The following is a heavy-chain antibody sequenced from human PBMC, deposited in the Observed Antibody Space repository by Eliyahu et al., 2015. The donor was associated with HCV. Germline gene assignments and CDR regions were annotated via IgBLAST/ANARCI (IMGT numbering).Heavy chain of an antibody. J-gene: IGHJ5*02. CDR2: INPSGGST. D-gene: IGHD3-9*01. Sequence: QVQLVQSGAEVKKPGASVKVSCKASGYTFPANYMPWVRQAPGQGLEWMGIINPSGGSTSYAQKFQGRVTMTRDTSTSTVYMELSSLRSEDTAVYYCARVSQTGAHWFDPWGQGTLVTVSS. V-gene: IGHV1-46*01. CDR1: GYTFPANY. CDR3: ARVSQTGAHWFDP.